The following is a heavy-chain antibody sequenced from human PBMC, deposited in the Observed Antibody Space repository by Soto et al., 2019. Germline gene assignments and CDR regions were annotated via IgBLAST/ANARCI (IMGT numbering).Heavy chain of an antibody. V-gene: IGHV3-11*06. J-gene: IGHJ6*02. D-gene: IGHD3-10*01. CDR2: ISGSSGYT. CDR3: ARDRGGYGPPDV. Sequence: QVQLAESGGGLVKPGGSLRLSCAASGFSFSDSYMSRVRQAPGKGLEWVAYISGSSGYTCYADSVKGRFTISRDNAKNSLYLQMNSLRVEDTAVYYCARDRGGYGPPDVWGQGTTVTVSS. CDR1: GFSFSDSY.